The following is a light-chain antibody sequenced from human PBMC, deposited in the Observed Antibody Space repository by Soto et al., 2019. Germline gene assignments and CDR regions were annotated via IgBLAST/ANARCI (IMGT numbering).Light chain of an antibody. Sequence: QSALTQPASVSGSPGQSITISCTGTSSDVGGYNYVSWYQQHPGKAPKFMIYEVSNRPSGVSNRFSGSKSGNTASLTISGLQAEDEADYYCTSYTTSGTPYVFGTGTKVTVL. CDR1: SSDVGGYNY. CDR2: EVS. J-gene: IGLJ1*01. CDR3: TSYTTSGTPYV. V-gene: IGLV2-14*01.